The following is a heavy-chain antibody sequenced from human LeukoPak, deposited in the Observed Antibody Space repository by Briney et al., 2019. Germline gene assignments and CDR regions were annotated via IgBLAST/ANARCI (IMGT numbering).Heavy chain of an antibody. Sequence: GGSLRLSCAASGFTFSSYGMHWVRQALDKGLEWVAFIRYDGSNKYYADSVKGRFTISRDNSKNTLYLQMNSLRAEDTAVYYCAKDEGYNWNDLGYWGQGTPVTVSS. D-gene: IGHD1-1*01. CDR2: IRYDGSNK. V-gene: IGHV3-30*02. CDR1: GFTFSSYG. J-gene: IGHJ4*02. CDR3: AKDEGYNWNDLGY.